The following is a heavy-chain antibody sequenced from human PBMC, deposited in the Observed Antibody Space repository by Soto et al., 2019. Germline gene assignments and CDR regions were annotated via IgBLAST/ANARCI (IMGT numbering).Heavy chain of an antibody. CDR2: ISDPGTST. CDR3: AKSLVTPSDAFDL. J-gene: IGHJ3*01. V-gene: IGHV3-23*01. CDR1: GFTFGNYA. D-gene: IGHD2-21*02. Sequence: LRLSCAASGFTFGNYAMNWVRQAPGKGLEWISSISDPGTSTYYANSVKGRFSMSRDNSKTTLFLQMNRLRADDTAVYFCAKSLVTPSDAFDLWGRGTLVTV.